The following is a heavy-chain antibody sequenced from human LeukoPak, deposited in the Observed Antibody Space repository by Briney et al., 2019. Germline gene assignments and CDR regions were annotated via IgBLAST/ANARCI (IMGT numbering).Heavy chain of an antibody. CDR1: GFTFSSYA. CDR3: ARDYYGSGSYDLGYFQH. D-gene: IGHD3-10*01. CDR2: ISYDGSNK. J-gene: IGHJ1*01. V-gene: IGHV3-30-3*01. Sequence: PGGSLRLSCAASGFTFSSYAMHWVRQAPGKGLEWVAVISYDGSNKYYADSVKGRFTISRDNSKNTLYLQMNSLRAEDTAVYYCARDYYGSGSYDLGYFQHWGQGTLVTVSS.